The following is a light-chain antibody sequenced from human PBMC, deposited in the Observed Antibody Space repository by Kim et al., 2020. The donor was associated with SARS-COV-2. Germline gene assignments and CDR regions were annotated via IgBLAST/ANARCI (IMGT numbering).Light chain of an antibody. CDR3: QQYNNWPPLT. CDR1: QSVSSN. CDR2: GAS. V-gene: IGKV3-15*01. Sequence: EIVMTQSPATLSVSPGERATLSCRASQSVSSNLAWYQQKPGQAPRLLIYGASTRATGIPARFSGSGSGTEFTLTISSLQSEDFAVYYCQQYNNWPPLTFSGGTKLEIK. J-gene: IGKJ4*01.